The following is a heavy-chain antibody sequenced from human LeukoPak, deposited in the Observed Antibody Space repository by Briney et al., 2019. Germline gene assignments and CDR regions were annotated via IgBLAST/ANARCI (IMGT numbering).Heavy chain of an antibody. D-gene: IGHD2-15*01. J-gene: IGHJ2*01. Sequence: SQTLSLTCAISGDSVSSNSAAWNWIRQSPSRGLEWLGRTYYRSKWYNDYAVSVKGRITINPDTSKNQFSLQLNSVTPEDTAVYYCARVRGYCSGGSCYTRRSWYFDLWGRGTLVTVSS. CDR3: ARVRGYCSGGSCYTRRSWYFDL. CDR1: GDSVSSNSAA. CDR2: TYYRSKWYN. V-gene: IGHV6-1*01.